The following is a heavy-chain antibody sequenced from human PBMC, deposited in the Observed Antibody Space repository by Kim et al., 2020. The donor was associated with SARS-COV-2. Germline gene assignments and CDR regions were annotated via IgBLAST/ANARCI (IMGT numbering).Heavy chain of an antibody. D-gene: IGHD2-15*01. Sequence: ESVKGRFTISRENANNSLYLQMNSLRAEDTAVYYCSRDHPYCGGGSCYDYWGQGTLVTVSS. J-gene: IGHJ4*02. CDR3: SRDHPYCGGGSCYDY. V-gene: IGHV3-11*04.